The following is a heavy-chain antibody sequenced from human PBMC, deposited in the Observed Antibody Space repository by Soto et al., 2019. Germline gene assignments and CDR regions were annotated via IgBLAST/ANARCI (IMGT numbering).Heavy chain of an antibody. CDR3: ARLAPLFWTDPYYYHAMDV. Sequence: SETLSLTCTVSDGSISASYWSGVRKAPERGLDGFGYVHSNGTTNYTPSLRSPLTFSLDVSKSQFSLTLGSVTAADTAVYYCARLAPLFWTDPYYYHAMDVWGQGTTVTVSS. D-gene: IGHD3-3*01. V-gene: IGHV4-59*01. CDR2: VHSNGTT. J-gene: IGHJ6*02. CDR1: DGSISASY.